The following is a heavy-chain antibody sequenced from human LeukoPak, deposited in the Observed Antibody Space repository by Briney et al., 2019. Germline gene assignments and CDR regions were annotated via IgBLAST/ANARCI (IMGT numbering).Heavy chain of an antibody. CDR2: IYSGGST. Sequence: GGSLRLSCAASGFTFSSYAMSWVRQAPGKGLEWASVIYSGGSTYYADSVKGRFTISRHNSKNTLYLQMNSLRAEDTAVYYCASRIAVAGIVRYYWGQGTLVTVSS. CDR1: GFTFSSYA. D-gene: IGHD6-19*01. CDR3: ASRIAVAGIVRYY. J-gene: IGHJ4*02. V-gene: IGHV3-53*04.